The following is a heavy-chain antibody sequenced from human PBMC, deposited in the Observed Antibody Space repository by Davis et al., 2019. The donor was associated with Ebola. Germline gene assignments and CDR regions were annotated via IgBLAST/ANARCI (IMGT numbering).Heavy chain of an antibody. Sequence: PSETLSLTCTVSGGSISSYYWSWIRQPPGKGLEWIGYIYYSGSTNYNPSLKSRVTISVDTSKNQFSLKLSSVTAADTAVYYCARLNVRYSGSPHSWFDPWGQGTLVTVSS. V-gene: IGHV4-59*08. J-gene: IGHJ5*02. D-gene: IGHD1-26*01. CDR2: IYYSGST. CDR3: ARLNVRYSGSPHSWFDP. CDR1: GGSISSYY.